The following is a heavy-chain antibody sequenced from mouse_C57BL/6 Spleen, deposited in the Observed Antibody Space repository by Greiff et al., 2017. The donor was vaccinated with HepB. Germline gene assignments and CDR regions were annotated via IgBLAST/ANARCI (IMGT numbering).Heavy chain of an antibody. CDR2: IDPSDSYT. J-gene: IGHJ3*01. D-gene: IGHD1-1*01. Sequence: QVQLQQPGAELVKPGASVKLSCKASGYTFTSYWMQWVKQRPGQGLEWIGEIDPSDSYTNYNQKFKGKATLTVDTSSSTAYMQLSSLTSEDSAVYYCASNYGSSRAYWGQGTLVTVSA. CDR3: ASNYGSSRAY. V-gene: IGHV1-50*01. CDR1: GYTFTSYW.